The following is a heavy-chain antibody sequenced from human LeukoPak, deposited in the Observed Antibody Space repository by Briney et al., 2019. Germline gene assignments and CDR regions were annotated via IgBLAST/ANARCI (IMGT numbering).Heavy chain of an antibody. J-gene: IGHJ4*02. V-gene: IGHV3-23*01. CDR3: AKDRQRFAAAGTTFDY. CDR1: GFTFSSYA. CDR2: ISGSGGST. Sequence: GGSLRLSCAASGFTFSSYAMSWVRQAPGKGVEGVSAISGSGGSTYYADSVKGRFTISRDNSKNTLYLQMNSLRADDTAVYYCAKDRQRFAAAGTTFDYWGQGTLVTVSS. D-gene: IGHD6-13*01.